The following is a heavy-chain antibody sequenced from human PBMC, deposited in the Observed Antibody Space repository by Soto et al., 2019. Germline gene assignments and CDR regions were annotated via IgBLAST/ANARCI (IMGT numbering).Heavy chain of an antibody. CDR3: AREAGSGSYYPEDY. Sequence: QVRLVQSGAEVKKPGASVKVSCKASGYTFNYYAITWVRQAPGQGLEYVGWISTYNGDTAYVPKLQGRVTLTRDTSTSTAHMELRSLRSDDTAVYYCAREAGSGSYYPEDYWGQGTLVTVSS. CDR1: GYTFNYYA. J-gene: IGHJ4*02. V-gene: IGHV1-18*04. D-gene: IGHD1-26*01. CDR2: ISTYNGDT.